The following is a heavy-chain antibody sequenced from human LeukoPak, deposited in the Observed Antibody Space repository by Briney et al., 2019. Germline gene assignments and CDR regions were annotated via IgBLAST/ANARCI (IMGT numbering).Heavy chain of an antibody. J-gene: IGHJ3*02. CDR2: VYTSGST. V-gene: IGHV4-61*02. CDR1: GDSISSGSYY. CDR3: ARGLIGYCTSTNCYKGAGAFDI. Sequence: SQTLSLTCTVSGDSISSGSYYWSWIRQPAGKGLEWIGRVYTSGSTSYNPSLKSRVTISVDTSKNQISLKLNSVTAADTAVYYCARGLIGYCTSTNCYKGAGAFDIWGQGTMVTVSS. D-gene: IGHD2-2*01.